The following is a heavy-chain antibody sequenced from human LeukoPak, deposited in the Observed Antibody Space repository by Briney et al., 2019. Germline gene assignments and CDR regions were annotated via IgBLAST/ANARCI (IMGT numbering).Heavy chain of an antibody. CDR3: ASDQRQQLSY. CDR2: INHSGSA. CDR1: GGSFSGYY. J-gene: IGHJ4*02. Sequence: PSETLSLTCAVYGGSFSGYYWSWIRQPPGKGLEWIGEINHSGSANYNPSLKSRVTISVDTSKNQFSLKLSSVTAADTAVYYCASDQRQQLSYWGQGTLVTVSS. V-gene: IGHV4-34*01. D-gene: IGHD6-13*01.